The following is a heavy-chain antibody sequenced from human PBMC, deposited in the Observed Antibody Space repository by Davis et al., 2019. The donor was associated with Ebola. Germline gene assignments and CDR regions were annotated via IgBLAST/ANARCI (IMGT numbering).Heavy chain of an antibody. CDR2: ISAYNGKT. V-gene: IGHV1-18*01. Sequence: AASVKVSCKASGYTFSTYGITWVRQAPGQGLEWMGWISAYNGKTNYAQRFQGRVTMTTDTSTNTAFMELRSLRSDDTAVYYCASSQWLRAYNWFDPWGQGTLVTVSS. CDR1: GYTFSTYG. CDR3: ASSQWLRAYNWFDP. J-gene: IGHJ5*02. D-gene: IGHD5-12*01.